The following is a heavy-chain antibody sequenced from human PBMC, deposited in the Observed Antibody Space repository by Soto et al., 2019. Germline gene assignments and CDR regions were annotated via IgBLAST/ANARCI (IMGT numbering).Heavy chain of an antibody. CDR2: ISDSGGNT. V-gene: IGHV3-23*01. CDR3: AKGGAAGIFDY. CDR1: GFTFSSYA. D-gene: IGHD6-13*01. Sequence: GESLKISCAASGFTFSSYAMSWVRQAPGKGLEWVSAISDSGGNTYSADPVKGRFNISRDNSKNTLYLQLNSLTVEDTAVYYCAKGGAAGIFDYWGQGTLVTVSS. J-gene: IGHJ4*02.